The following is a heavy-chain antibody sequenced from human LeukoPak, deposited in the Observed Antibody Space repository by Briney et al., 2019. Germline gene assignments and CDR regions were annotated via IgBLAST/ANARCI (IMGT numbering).Heavy chain of an antibody. Sequence: GGSLRLSCAASGFIFDDYGMSWVRQAPGKGLEWVSGINWNGGSTGYADSVKGRFTISRDNAKNSLYLQMNSLRAEDTALYYCARRMYYYDSRGYTYYFDNWGQGTLVTVSS. D-gene: IGHD3-22*01. CDR2: INWNGGST. V-gene: IGHV3-20*04. CDR1: GFIFDDYG. CDR3: ARRMYYYDSRGYTYYFDN. J-gene: IGHJ4*02.